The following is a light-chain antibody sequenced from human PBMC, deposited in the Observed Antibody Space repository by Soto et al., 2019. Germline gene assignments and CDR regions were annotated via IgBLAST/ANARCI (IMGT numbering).Light chain of an antibody. J-gene: IGKJ4*01. Sequence: DIQMTQSPSTLSASVGERIAITCRTRRSIDDWLAWHQQKPGKAPKLLIYKASTLESGVPPRFSGSGSGTEFTLTINNLQPDDFATYYCLQYHSFALTFGGGTTVEI. CDR2: KAS. CDR3: LQYHSFALT. CDR1: RSIDDW. V-gene: IGKV1-5*03.